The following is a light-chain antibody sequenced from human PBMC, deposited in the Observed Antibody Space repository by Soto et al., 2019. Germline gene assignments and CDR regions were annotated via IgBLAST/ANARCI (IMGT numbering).Light chain of an antibody. Sequence: EIVLTQSPGTLSLSPLERCTFCCRASQSVNSRFLACYQQKPGQAPRLLIYGASSRATGIPDRFSGRGSGTDFTLTISRLEPEDFAVYYCQQYGSSPPSSTFGQGTRLEIK. CDR2: GAS. CDR1: QSVNSRF. J-gene: IGKJ5*01. V-gene: IGKV3-20*01. CDR3: QQYGSSPPSST.